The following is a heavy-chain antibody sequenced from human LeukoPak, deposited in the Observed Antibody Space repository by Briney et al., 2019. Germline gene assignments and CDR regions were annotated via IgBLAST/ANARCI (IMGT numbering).Heavy chain of an antibody. V-gene: IGHV1-69*01. CDR3: ARGDSGYDRGTGNWFDP. CDR1: GGTFSSYA. Sequence: ASVKVSCKASGGTFSSYAISWVRQAPGQGLEWGGGIIPIFGTANYAQKFQGRVTITADESTTTAYMELSSLRSEDTAVYYCARGDSGYDRGTGNWFDPWGQGTLVTVSS. J-gene: IGHJ5*02. D-gene: IGHD5-12*01. CDR2: IIPIFGTA.